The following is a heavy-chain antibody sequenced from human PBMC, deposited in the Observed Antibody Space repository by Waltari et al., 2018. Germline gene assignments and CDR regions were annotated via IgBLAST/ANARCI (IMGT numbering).Heavy chain of an antibody. CDR2: IEQDGRDK. CDR3: VRDLGIVGATNRFDP. J-gene: IGHJ5*02. CDR1: GFIFRDFW. Sequence: QLVESGGGLVQPGGSLRLSCAASGFIFRDFWMSWVRRAPGKGLEWVANIEQDGRDKYYVDSGRGRFTVSRDNTKNSLYLQMNNLRAEDTALYYCVRDLGIVGATNRFDPWGQGTLVIVSS. V-gene: IGHV3-7*01. D-gene: IGHD1-26*01.